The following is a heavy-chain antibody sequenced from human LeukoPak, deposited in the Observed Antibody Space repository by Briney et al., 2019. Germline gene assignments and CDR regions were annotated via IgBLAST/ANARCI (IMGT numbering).Heavy chain of an antibody. CDR1: GYSFTSYW. D-gene: IGHD3-16*01. Sequence: GESLKISCKGSGYSFTSYWIGWARQMPGKGVEWMGIIYPVDSDTRYSSSFQGQVNISADKSISTTYLQWSSLKASNTAMYSYARLRNDRGTFRINVYSNIDYWGQGTLVTVSS. J-gene: IGHJ4*02. V-gene: IGHV5-51*01. CDR3: ARLRNDRGTFRINVYSNIDY. CDR2: IYPVDSDT.